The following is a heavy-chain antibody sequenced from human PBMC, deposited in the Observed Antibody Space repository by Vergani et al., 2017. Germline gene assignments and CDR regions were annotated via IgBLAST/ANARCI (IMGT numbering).Heavy chain of an antibody. Sequence: QVQLQQWGAGLLKPSETLSLTCAVYGGSFSGYYWSWIRQPPGKGLEWIGEINHSGSTNYNPSLKSRVTISVDTSKNQFSLKLSSVTAADTAVYYCAKDPARFVPAAGYYFDYWGQGTLVTVSS. CDR3: AKDPARFVPAAGYYFDY. V-gene: IGHV4-34*01. CDR2: INHSGST. CDR1: GGSFSGYY. J-gene: IGHJ4*02. D-gene: IGHD2-2*01.